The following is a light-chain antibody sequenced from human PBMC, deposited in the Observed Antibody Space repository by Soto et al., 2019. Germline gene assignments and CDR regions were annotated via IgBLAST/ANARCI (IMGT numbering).Light chain of an antibody. CDR3: QRSYSTPQEIT. CDR2: AAS. Sequence: DIQMTQSPSSLSASVGDRVTITCRASQSISNYLNWYQQKPGKAPKLLIYAASSLQSGVPSRFSGCGSGTDFTLSISSLQPEDFSTYDCQRSYSTPQEITCGGGTKVEI. CDR1: QSISNY. V-gene: IGKV1-39*01. J-gene: IGKJ4*02.